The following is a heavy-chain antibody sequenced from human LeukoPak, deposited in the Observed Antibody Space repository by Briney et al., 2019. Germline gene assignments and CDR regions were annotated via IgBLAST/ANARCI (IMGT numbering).Heavy chain of an antibody. V-gene: IGHV3-30*18. Sequence: GGSLRLSCAASGFTLSSYGMHWVRQAPGKGLEWVAVISYDGSNKYYADSVKGRFTLSRDNSKNTLYLQMNRLRAEDTAVYYCAKGWGYDYVWGSYLTPLGHWGQGTLVTVSS. CDR1: GFTLSSYG. D-gene: IGHD3-16*02. CDR2: ISYDGSNK. CDR3: AKGWGYDYVWGSYLTPLGH. J-gene: IGHJ4*02.